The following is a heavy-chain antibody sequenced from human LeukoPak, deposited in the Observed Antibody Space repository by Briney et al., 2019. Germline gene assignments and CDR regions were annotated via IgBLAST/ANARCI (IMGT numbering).Heavy chain of an antibody. J-gene: IGHJ3*01. CDR2: ISYDGTKK. Sequence: PGGSLRLSCAASGFTFSNYGMHWVRQAPGKGLEWVALISYDGTKKYYADSVKGRFTVSRDNSKNTLYLQLNSLRAEDTAVYYCAKIRGGDYTIRAFDVWGQGTMVTVSS. D-gene: IGHD4-17*01. CDR1: GFTFSNYG. CDR3: AKIRGGDYTIRAFDV. V-gene: IGHV3-30*18.